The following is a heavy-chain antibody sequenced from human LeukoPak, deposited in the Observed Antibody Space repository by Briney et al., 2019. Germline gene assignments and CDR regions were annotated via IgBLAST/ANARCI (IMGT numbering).Heavy chain of an antibody. J-gene: IGHJ4*02. V-gene: IGHV5-51*01. CDR2: IYPGDSDT. D-gene: IGHD1-26*01. CDR1: GYSFTTYW. CDR3: ARALVGAATLSY. Sequence: GESLKISCKGAGYSFTTYWIAWVRQMPGKGLEWMGVIYPGDSDTRYSPSFQGQVTLSADKSISTAYLQWSSLKASDTAIYYCARALVGAATLSYWGQGTLVTVSS.